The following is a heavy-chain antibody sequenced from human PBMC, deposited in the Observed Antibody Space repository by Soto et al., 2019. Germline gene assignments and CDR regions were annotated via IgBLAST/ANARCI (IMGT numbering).Heavy chain of an antibody. V-gene: IGHV4-59*01. CDR1: GGSISSYY. D-gene: IGHD5-12*01. J-gene: IGHJ4*02. CDR2: IYYSGST. Sequence: PSETLSLTCTVSGGSISSYYWSWVRQPPGKGLEWIGYIYYSGSTNYNPSLKSRVTISVDTSKNQFPLKLSSVTAVDTAVYFCARVGYSGYDLDPYDYWGQGTLVTVSS. CDR3: ARVGYSGYDLDPYDY.